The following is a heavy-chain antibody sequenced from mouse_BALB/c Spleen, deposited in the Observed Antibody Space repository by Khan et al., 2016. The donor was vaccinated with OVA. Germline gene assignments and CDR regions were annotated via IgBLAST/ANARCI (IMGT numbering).Heavy chain of an antibody. CDR2: ISSGGSYP. Sequence: EVELVESGGGLVKPGGSLKLSCAASGFTFSSYAMSWVRQSPEKRLEWVAEISSGGSYPYYPDTVTGRFTISSDNAKNILYLEMSSRRSEETAMYYCARRLRRPAWFAYWGQGTLVTVSA. V-gene: IGHV5-9-4*01. J-gene: IGHJ3*01. D-gene: IGHD2-4*01. CDR1: GFTFSSYA. CDR3: ARRLRRPAWFAY.